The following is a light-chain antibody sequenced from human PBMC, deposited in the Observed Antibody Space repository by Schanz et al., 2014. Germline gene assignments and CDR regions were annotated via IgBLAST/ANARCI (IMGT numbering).Light chain of an antibody. Sequence: EIVLTQSPGTLSLSPGERATLSCRASQSVSSIYLAWYQQKPGQAPRLLIYGASSRATGIPDRFSGSGYGTDFTLTISRLEPEDFAVYYCQHYGSSSWTFGQGTKVEIK. J-gene: IGKJ1*01. V-gene: IGKV3-20*01. CDR1: QSVSSIY. CDR3: QHYGSSSWT. CDR2: GAS.